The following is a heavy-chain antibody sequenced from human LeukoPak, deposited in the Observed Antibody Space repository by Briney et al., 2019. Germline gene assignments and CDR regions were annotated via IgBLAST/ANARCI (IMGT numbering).Heavy chain of an antibody. V-gene: IGHV1-69*05. D-gene: IGHD6-19*01. Sequence: SVKVSCKASGGTFSSYAISWVRQAPGQGLEWMGRIIPIFGTANYAQKFQGRVTITTDESTSTAYMELGSLRSEDTAVYYCARGISSGWTDYYYYYMDVWGKGTTVTVSS. CDR3: ARGISSGWTDYYYYYMDV. CDR2: IIPIFGTA. CDR1: GGTFSSYA. J-gene: IGHJ6*03.